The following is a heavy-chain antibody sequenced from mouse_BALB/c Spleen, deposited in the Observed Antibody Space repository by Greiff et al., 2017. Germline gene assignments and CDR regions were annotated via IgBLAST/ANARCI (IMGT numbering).Heavy chain of an antibody. D-gene: IGHD2-1*01. CDR1: GFAFSSYD. CDR3: ARHGYGNPAWFAY. Sequence: EVKLMESGGGLVKPGGSLKLSCAASGFAFSSYDMSWVRQTPEKRLEWVAYISSGGGSTYYPDTVKGRFTISRDNAKNTLYLQMSSLKSEDTAMYYCARHGYGNPAWFAYWGQGTLVTVSA. V-gene: IGHV5-12-1*01. CDR2: ISSGGGST. J-gene: IGHJ3*01.